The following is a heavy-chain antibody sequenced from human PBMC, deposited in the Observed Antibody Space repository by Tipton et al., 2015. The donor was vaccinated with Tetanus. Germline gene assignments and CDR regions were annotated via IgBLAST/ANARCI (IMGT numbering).Heavy chain of an antibody. CDR2: INSGGTT. CDR1: GGSVSSSGYF. D-gene: IGHD5-18*01. J-gene: IGHJ4*02. Sequence: TLSLTCTVSGGSVSSSGYFWGWIRQSPGKGLEWIGSINSGGTTYHNPSLKGRVTMSVDTSRDQFSLNLTSVTAADTAVYYCARHLTYTYTSRYFDYWGLGTLVTVSS. V-gene: IGHV4-39*01. CDR3: ARHLTYTYTSRYFDY.